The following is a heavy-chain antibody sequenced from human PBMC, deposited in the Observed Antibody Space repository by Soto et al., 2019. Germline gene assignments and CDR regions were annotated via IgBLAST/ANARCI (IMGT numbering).Heavy chain of an antibody. CDR1: GGTFSSYA. D-gene: IGHD1-26*01. Sequence: QVQLVQSGAEVKKPGSSVKVSCKASGGTFSSYALSWVRQAPGQGLEWMGGIIPMCGVTNYAQKFQGRVTFTADESTNTAYLELTSLRSEDTAVYYCARGGPENDYWGQGTLVTVSS. CDR3: ARGGPENDY. J-gene: IGHJ4*02. CDR2: IIPMCGVT. V-gene: IGHV1-69*12.